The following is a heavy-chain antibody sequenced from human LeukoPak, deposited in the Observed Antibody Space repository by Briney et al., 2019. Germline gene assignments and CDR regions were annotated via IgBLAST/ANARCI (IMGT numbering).Heavy chain of an antibody. D-gene: IGHD3-10*01. Sequence: SQTLSLTCTVSGGSISSGSYYWSWIRQPAGKGLEWIGRIYTSGSTNYNPSLKSRVTISVDTSKNQFSLKLSSVTAADTAVYYCASTVRGVIAYDAFDIWGQGTMVTVSS. J-gene: IGHJ3*02. CDR2: IYTSGST. CDR1: GGSISSGSYY. CDR3: ASTVRGVIAYDAFDI. V-gene: IGHV4-61*02.